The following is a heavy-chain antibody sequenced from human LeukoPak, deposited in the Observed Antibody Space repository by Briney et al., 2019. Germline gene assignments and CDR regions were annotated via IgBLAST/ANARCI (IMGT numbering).Heavy chain of an antibody. V-gene: IGHV4-34*01. J-gene: IGHJ4*02. CDR3: ARGDYYGSGSYYKARGRIDY. CDR1: GGSFSGYY. Sequence: SETLSLTCAVYGGSFSGYYWSWIRQPPGKGLEWIGEINHSGSTNYNPSLKSRVTISVDTSKNQFSLKLSSVTAADTAVYYCARGDYYGSGSYYKARGRIDYSGQGTLVPVSS. D-gene: IGHD3-10*01. CDR2: INHSGST.